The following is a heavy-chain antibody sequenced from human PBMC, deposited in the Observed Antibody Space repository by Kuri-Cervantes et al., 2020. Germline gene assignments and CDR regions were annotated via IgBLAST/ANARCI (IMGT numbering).Heavy chain of an antibody. V-gene: IGHV3-30*04. CDR1: GFTFSSYA. CDR3: AKAKGSYYDSSGYTVDY. J-gene: IGHJ4*02. Sequence: GGSLRLSCAASGFTFSSYAMHWVRQAPGKGLEWVAVISYDGSNKYYADSVKGRFTISRDNSKNTLYLQMNSLRAEDTAVYYCAKAKGSYYDSSGYTVDYWGQGTLVTVSS. D-gene: IGHD3-22*01. CDR2: ISYDGSNK.